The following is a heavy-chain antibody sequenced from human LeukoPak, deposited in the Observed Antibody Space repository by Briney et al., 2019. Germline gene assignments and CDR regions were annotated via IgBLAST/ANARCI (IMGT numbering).Heavy chain of an antibody. J-gene: IGHJ5*02. D-gene: IGHD7-27*01. V-gene: IGHV4-59*02. CDR3: TRGPWGLQS. CDR1: GASVTDYN. Sequence: SETLSLTCTVSGASVTDYNGRWYRQSLGKVLYFIIYLHHSANSDSTPSLTSRLPTSLDTSKNQFSLNLNSVTAADTAVYYCTRGPWGLQSWSQGTLVTVSS. CDR2: LHHSANS.